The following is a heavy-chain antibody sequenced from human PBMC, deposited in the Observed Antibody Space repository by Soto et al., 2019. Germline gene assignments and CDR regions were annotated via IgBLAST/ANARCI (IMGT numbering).Heavy chain of an antibody. V-gene: IGHV1-18*01. Sequence: ASVKVSCKASGYTFTSYGISWVRQAPGQGLEWMGWISAYNGNTNYAQKLQGRVTMTTDTSTNTAYMELRSLRSDDTAVYYCARVHYDILTGCKDFDYWGQGTLVTVSS. CDR3: ARVHYDILTGCKDFDY. D-gene: IGHD3-9*01. CDR2: ISAYNGNT. J-gene: IGHJ4*02. CDR1: GYTFTSYG.